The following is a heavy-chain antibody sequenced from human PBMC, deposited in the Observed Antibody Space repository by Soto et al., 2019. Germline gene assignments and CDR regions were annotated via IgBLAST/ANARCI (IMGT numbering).Heavy chain of an antibody. Sequence: GGSLRLSCEASGFTFRNYKMNWVRQAPGKGLEWVSQISIGSSSMDYADSVKGRFTISRDNSKNTLYLQMNSLRAEDTAVYYYARGPKSYYRSSWPDYWGQGTLVTVSS. CDR3: ARGPKSYYRSSWPDY. V-gene: IGHV3-48*01. CDR2: ISIGSSSM. D-gene: IGHD6-13*01. CDR1: GFTFRNYK. J-gene: IGHJ4*02.